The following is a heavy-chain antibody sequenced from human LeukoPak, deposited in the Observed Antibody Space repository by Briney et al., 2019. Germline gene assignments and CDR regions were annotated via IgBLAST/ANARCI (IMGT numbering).Heavy chain of an antibody. CDR1: GFTFSSYT. V-gene: IGHV3-23*01. J-gene: IGHJ4*02. D-gene: IGHD7-27*01. CDR3: AKDGGLWVSAHWGDS. Sequence: GGSLRLSCTASGFTFSSYTMTWVRQAPGKGLKWVSTITTGDGNTYYADSVKGRFTVSRDDSKNTLYLQMNSLRAEDTAVYYCAKDGGLWVSAHWGDSWGRGTLVTVPS. CDR2: ITTGDGNT.